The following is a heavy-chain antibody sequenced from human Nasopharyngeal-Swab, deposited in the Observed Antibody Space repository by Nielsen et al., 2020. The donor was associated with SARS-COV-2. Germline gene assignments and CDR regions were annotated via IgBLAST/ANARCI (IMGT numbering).Heavy chain of an antibody. CDR3: ASSPGIAAPTGMDV. Sequence: GESLKISCAASGFTFSSYAMHWVRQAPGKGLEWVAVISYDGSNKYYADSVKGRFTISRDNSKNTLHLQMNSLRAEDTAVYYCASSPGIAAPTGMDVWGQGTTVTVSS. J-gene: IGHJ6*02. D-gene: IGHD6-13*01. V-gene: IGHV3-30*04. CDR2: ISYDGSNK. CDR1: GFTFSSYA.